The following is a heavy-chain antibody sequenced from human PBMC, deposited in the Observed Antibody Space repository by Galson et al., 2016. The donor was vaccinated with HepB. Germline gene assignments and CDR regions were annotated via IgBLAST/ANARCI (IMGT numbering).Heavy chain of an antibody. CDR3: AKDRLVRRIFDH. CDR2: INGSDAGT. J-gene: IGHJ4*02. CDR1: GFTFSTYA. Sequence: SLRLSCAASGFTFSTYAMSWVRQTPRKGLEWVSAINGSDAGTYYADSVKGRFTISRDNTENSLYLQMNSLRAEDTAVYYCAKDRLVRRIFDHWGQGTLLTVSS. V-gene: IGHV3-23*01. D-gene: IGHD1-1*01.